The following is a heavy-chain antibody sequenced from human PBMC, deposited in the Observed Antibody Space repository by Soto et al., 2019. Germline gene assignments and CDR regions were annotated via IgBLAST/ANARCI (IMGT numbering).Heavy chain of an antibody. V-gene: IGHV1-3*01. CDR1: GYTFTSYA. CDR3: ARDYGAWSQLVLDY. Sequence: ASVKVSCKASGYTFTSYAMHWVRQAPGQRLEWMGWINAGNGNTKYSQKFQGRVTITRDTSASTAYMELSSLRSEDTAVYYCARDYGAWSQLVLDYWGQGTLVTVST. CDR2: INAGNGNT. J-gene: IGHJ4*02. D-gene: IGHD6-6*01.